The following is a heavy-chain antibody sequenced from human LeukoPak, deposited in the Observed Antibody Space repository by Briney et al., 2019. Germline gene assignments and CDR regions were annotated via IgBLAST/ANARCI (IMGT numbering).Heavy chain of an antibody. CDR1: GFTLGMFD. CDR2: FGTAGDT. J-gene: IGHJ2*01. Sequence: GGSLRLSCVASGFTLGMFDTHWVRLPAGQGLEWVSGFGTAGDTYYPNSVRGRFTISRENDKNSFYLQMNNLRVGDTAVYYCARGAYNGDNWHFGLWGRGTLVTVSS. V-gene: IGHV3-13*01. CDR3: ARGAYNGDNWHFGL. D-gene: IGHD2-21*02.